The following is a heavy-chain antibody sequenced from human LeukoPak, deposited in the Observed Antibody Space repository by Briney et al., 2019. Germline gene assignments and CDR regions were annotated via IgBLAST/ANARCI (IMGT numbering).Heavy chain of an antibody. V-gene: IGHV1-46*01. J-gene: IGHJ4*02. D-gene: IGHD6-6*01. CDR3: ARDGPIAARLYYFDY. Sequence: ASVKVSCKASGYTFTSYYTHWVRQAPGQGLEWMGIINPSGGSTSYAQKFQGRVTMTRDTSTSTVYMELSSPRSEDTAVYYCARDGPIAARLYYFDYWGQGTLVTVSS. CDR2: INPSGGST. CDR1: GYTFTSYY.